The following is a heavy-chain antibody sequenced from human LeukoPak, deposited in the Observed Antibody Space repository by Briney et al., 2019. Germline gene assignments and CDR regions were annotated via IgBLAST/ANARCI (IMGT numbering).Heavy chain of an antibody. CDR1: GYTFTDYG. Sequence: ASAKVSCKASGYTFTDYGITWVRQVPGQGLELIGSIRTHNGNTDLAQKFQGRVTMTTDKSTSTASMELKSLRSDDTALYYCARLMVRGVVREDYWGQGTLVTVSS. V-gene: IGHV1-18*01. J-gene: IGHJ4*02. CDR3: ARLMVRGVVREDY. D-gene: IGHD3-10*01. CDR2: IRTHNGNT.